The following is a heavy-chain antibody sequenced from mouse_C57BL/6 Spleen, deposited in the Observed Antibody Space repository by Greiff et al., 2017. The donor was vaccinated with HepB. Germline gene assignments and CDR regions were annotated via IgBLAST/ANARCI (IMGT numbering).Heavy chain of an antibody. V-gene: IGHV5-16*01. CDR2: INYDGSST. D-gene: IGHD1-1*01. CDR1: GFTFSDYY. Sequence: EVMLVESEGGLVQPGRSMKLSCTASGFTFSDYYMAWVRQVPEKGLEWVANINYDGSSTYYLDSLKSRFIISRDNAKNILYLQMSSLKSEDTATYYCARDHYYYGSSYVGAMDYWGQGTSVTVSS. J-gene: IGHJ4*01. CDR3: ARDHYYYGSSYVGAMDY.